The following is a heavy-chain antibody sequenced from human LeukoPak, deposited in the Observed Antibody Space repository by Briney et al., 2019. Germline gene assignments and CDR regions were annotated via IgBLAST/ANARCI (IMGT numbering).Heavy chain of an antibody. D-gene: IGHD6-13*01. J-gene: IGHJ4*02. CDR3: AKGYSSSWSQYFDY. CDR1: GFTFSSYA. Sequence: GGSLRLSCAASGFTFSSYAMSWVRQAPGKGLEWVSAISGSGGSTYYADSVKGRFTISRDNSKNTLYLQMNSPRAEDTAVYYCAKGYSSSWSQYFDYWGQGTLVTVSS. CDR2: ISGSGGST. V-gene: IGHV3-23*01.